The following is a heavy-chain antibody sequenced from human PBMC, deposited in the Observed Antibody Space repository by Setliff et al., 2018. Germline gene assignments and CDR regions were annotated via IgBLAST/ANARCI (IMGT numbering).Heavy chain of an antibody. J-gene: IGHJ4*02. Sequence: VASVKVFCKASRYTFTKYFTQWVRQAPGQGLEWMGIINPSGGSTSYAQKFQGRVTMTRDTSTSTVYMELSSLRSEDTAVYYCARLFPYYYGSSWGQGTLVTVSS. CDR2: INPSGGST. V-gene: IGHV1-46*01. CDR1: RYTFTKYF. D-gene: IGHD3-10*01. CDR3: ARLFPYYYGSS.